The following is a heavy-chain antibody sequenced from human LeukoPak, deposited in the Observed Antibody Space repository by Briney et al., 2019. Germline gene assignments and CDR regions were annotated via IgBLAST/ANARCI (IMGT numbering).Heavy chain of an antibody. V-gene: IGHV1-69*04. CDR2: IIPILGIA. CDR1: GGTFSSYA. Sequence: SVKVSCKASGGTFSSYAISWVRQAPGQGLEWMGRIIPILGIANYAQKFQGRVTITADKSTSTAYMELSSLRSEDTAVYYCARDIGGYYGSGGFDYWGQGTLVTVSP. CDR3: ARDIGGYYGSGGFDY. J-gene: IGHJ4*02. D-gene: IGHD3-10*01.